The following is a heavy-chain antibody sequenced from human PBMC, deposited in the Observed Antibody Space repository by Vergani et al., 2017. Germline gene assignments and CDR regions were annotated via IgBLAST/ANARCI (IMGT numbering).Heavy chain of an antibody. CDR3: ASDNKQRRPRCFDL. J-gene: IGHJ3*01. CDR1: GASINNDFYY. D-gene: IGHD2/OR15-2a*01. V-gene: IGHV4-61*02. CDR2: IYVSGIT. Sequence: QVQLQESGPGLVKPSQTLSLTCTVSGASINNDFYYWHWIRQPAGKGLEWIGRIYVSGITDYNSSLQSRVSMSVDTSKNQFSLTLTTVTAADTAVYYCASDNKQRRPRCFDLWGQGTMVTVSS.